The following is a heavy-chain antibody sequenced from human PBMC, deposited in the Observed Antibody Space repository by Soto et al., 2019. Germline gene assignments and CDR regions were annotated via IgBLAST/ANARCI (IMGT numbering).Heavy chain of an antibody. CDR3: ARDHSLRSYTPDAFDI. V-gene: IGHV1-18*01. CDR2: ISAYNGNT. CDR1: GYTFTSYG. Sequence: QVQLVQSGAEVKKPGASVKVSCKASGYTFTSYGISWVRQAPGQGLEWMGWISAYNGNTNYAQKLQGRVTMTTDTSTSTANMELRSLRSDDTAVYYCARDHSLRSYTPDAFDIWGQGTMVTVSS. D-gene: IGHD2-15*01. J-gene: IGHJ3*02.